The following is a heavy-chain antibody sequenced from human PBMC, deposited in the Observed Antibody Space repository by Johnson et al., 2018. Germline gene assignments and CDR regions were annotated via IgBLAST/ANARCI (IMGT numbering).Heavy chain of an antibody. Sequence: QVQLVQSGAEVKKPGASVKVSCKASGYTFTSYDINWVRQATGQGLEWMGWMNPNSGNTGYAQKFQGRVTMTRNPSISTAYMELSSLRAEDTAVYYCARGRRGLIAVASYYYYYRDVWGKGTTVTVSS. CDR2: MNPNSGNT. J-gene: IGHJ6*03. D-gene: IGHD6-19*01. V-gene: IGHV1-8*01. CDR1: GYTFTSYD. CDR3: ARGRRGLIAVASYYYYYRDV.